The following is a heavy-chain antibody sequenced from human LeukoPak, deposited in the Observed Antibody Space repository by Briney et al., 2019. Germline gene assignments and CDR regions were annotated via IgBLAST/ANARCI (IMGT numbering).Heavy chain of an antibody. D-gene: IGHD6-13*01. J-gene: IGHJ4*02. CDR2: ISGGGGST. V-gene: IGHV3-23*01. Sequence: GGSLRLSCVASGFTFSSYAMNWVRQAPGKGLKWVSAISGGGGSTYYADSVKGRFTISRDNSKNTLYLQMNSLRAEDTAVYYCAKSIATAGAGDSWGQGTLVTVSS. CDR3: AKSIATAGAGDS. CDR1: GFTFSSYA.